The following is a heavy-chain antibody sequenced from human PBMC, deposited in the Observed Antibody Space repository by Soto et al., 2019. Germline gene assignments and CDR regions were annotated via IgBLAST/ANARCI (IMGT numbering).Heavy chain of an antibody. D-gene: IGHD2-2*01. J-gene: IGHJ6*02. CDR3: ARDIGVPAATNYYYGMGV. CDR2: IWYDGSNK. CDR1: GFTFSSYG. Sequence: QVQLVESGGGVVQPGRSLRLSCAASGFTFSSYGMHWVRQAPGKGLEWVAVIWYDGSNKYYADSVKGRFTISRDNSKNTLYLQMNSLRAEDTAVYYCARDIGVPAATNYYYGMGVWGQGTTVTVSS. V-gene: IGHV3-33*01.